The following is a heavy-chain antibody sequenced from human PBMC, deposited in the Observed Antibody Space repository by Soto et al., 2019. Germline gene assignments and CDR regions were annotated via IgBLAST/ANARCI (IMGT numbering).Heavy chain of an antibody. CDR3: ARDGGSY. CDR2: IAYDGSNK. CDR1: GFTFSTYA. V-gene: IGHV3-30-3*01. Sequence: QVQLVESGGGVVQPGTSLRLSCAASGFTFSTYAMHWVRQDAGKGLEWVAVIAYDGSNKYYADSVKGRFTISRDNSKNTLYLQINSLRAEDTAVYYCARDGGSYWGQGTQVIVSS. D-gene: IGHD3-16*01. J-gene: IGHJ4*02.